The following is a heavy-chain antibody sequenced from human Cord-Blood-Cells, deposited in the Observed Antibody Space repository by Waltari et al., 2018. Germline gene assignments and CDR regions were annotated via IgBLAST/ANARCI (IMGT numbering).Heavy chain of an antibody. Sequence: QVQLVQSGAEAKKPGASVKASCRDYGSALTAYNMPWVLQAPGQGLEWMGWINPNSGGTNYAQKFQGRVTMTRDTSISTAYMELSRLRSDDTAVYYCAREIAARDAFDIWGQGTMVTVSS. CDR1: GSALTAYN. V-gene: IGHV1-2*02. J-gene: IGHJ3*02. D-gene: IGHD6-6*01. CDR3: AREIAARDAFDI. CDR2: INPNSGGT.